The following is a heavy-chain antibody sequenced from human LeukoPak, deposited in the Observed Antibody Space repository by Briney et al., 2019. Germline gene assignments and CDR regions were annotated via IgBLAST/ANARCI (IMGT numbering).Heavy chain of an antibody. Sequence: GGSLRLSRAASGFTFSDYYMSWIRQAPGKWLEWVSYISSSGSTIYYADSVKGRFTISRDNSRTTLYLLMNSLRAEDTAVYYCAKDAAANVDYPYYFDYWGQGALVTVSS. V-gene: IGHV3-11*01. CDR2: ISSSGSTI. J-gene: IGHJ4*02. CDR3: AKDAAANVDYPYYFDY. CDR1: GFTFSDYY. D-gene: IGHD4-11*01.